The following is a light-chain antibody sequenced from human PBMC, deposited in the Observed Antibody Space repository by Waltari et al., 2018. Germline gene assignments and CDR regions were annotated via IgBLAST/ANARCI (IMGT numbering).Light chain of an antibody. CDR3: SSYTSSITWV. V-gene: IGLV2-14*03. CDR1: TRAVGGSNW. Sequence: QSALTPPASVSGSPGPSIPIPCTGTTRAVGGSNWVPWYQQNPGRAPKLIIYDVTNRPSGVSNRFSGSKSGNTASLTISGLQAEDEADYYCSSYTSSITWVFGGGTKLTVL. CDR2: DVT. J-gene: IGLJ3*02.